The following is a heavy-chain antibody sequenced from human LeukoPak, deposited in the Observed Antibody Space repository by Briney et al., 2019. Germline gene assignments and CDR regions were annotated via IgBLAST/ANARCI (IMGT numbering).Heavy chain of an antibody. J-gene: IGHJ5*02. CDR2: INPKTGAT. V-gene: IGHV1-2*02. CDR3: ARAYEYGWFDP. D-gene: IGHD3-16*01. Sequence: ASVKVSCKASGYTFTDYFLHWLRQAPGQGLEWMGWINPKTGATNYAQSFLGRVTMTRDTSTSTGNMEVNSLRSDDTAVYYCARAYEYGWFDPWGQGTLVTVSS. CDR1: GYTFTDYF.